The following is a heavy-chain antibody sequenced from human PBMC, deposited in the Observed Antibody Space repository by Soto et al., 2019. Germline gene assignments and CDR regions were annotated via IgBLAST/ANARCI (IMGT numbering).Heavy chain of an antibody. Sequence: ASVKVSCKASGYTFTNYDINWVRQAPGQGLEWMGWMNPNNGNTGYAQKFQGRITMTRNTSISTAYMELRSLRSEDTAIYYCARGARITISGVVTWYYFDYWGQGALVTV. J-gene: IGHJ4*02. D-gene: IGHD3-3*01. CDR2: MNPNNGNT. CDR1: GYTFTNYD. V-gene: IGHV1-8*01. CDR3: ARGARITISGVVTWYYFDY.